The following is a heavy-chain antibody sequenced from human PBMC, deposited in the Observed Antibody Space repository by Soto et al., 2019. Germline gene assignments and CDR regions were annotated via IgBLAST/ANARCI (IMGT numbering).Heavy chain of an antibody. D-gene: IGHD3-16*01. CDR1: GYTFTNFG. Sequence: QVQLVQSGAEVKKPGASVKVSCKASGYTFTNFGISWVRQAPGQGLEWMGWISAYNGNTNYAKNFQGRVTMTTETSTSKAYMELRRLRSDDMAVYYCALGGTPIDYWGQGNLVTVSS. J-gene: IGHJ4*02. CDR2: ISAYNGNT. V-gene: IGHV1-18*03. CDR3: ALGGTPIDY.